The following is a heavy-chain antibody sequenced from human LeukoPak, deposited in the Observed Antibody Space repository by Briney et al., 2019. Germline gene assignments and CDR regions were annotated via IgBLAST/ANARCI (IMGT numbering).Heavy chain of an antibody. Sequence: PSETLSLTCTVSGGSISSGDYYWSWIRQPPGKGLEWIGYIYYSGSTYYNPSLKSRFTITVDTSKPRFSLKLSSVTAADTVVYYWARDKALRYCSGGSCYANYYYYGMDVWGQGTTVTVSS. D-gene: IGHD2-15*01. CDR3: ARDKALRYCSGGSCYANYYYYGMDV. V-gene: IGHV4-30-4*01. CDR1: GGSISSGDYY. J-gene: IGHJ6*02. CDR2: IYYSGST.